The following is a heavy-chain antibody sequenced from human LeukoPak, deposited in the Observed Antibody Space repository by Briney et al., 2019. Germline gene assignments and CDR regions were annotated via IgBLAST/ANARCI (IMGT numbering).Heavy chain of an antibody. J-gene: IGHJ5*01. Sequence: SETLSLTCAVYGGSFSGYYWSWIRQPPGKGLEWIGEINHSGSTNYNPSIKSRVTISVDTSKNQFSLNLTSVTAADTAVYYCATGPTWLDSWGQGAWVTVSS. V-gene: IGHV4-34*01. CDR2: INHSGST. CDR3: ATGPTWLDS. CDR1: GGSFSGYY.